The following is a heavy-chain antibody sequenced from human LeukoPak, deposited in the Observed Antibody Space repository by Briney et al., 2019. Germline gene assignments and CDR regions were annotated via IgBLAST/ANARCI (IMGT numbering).Heavy chain of an antibody. V-gene: IGHV3-23*01. CDR2: ISGSGGST. J-gene: IGHJ4*02. Sequence: GGSLRLSCAASGFTFSSYAMSWVRQAPGKGLEWVSAISGSGGSTYYADSVKGRFTISRDNAKNSLYLQMNSLRAEDTAVYYCATLVATTRFDYWGQGTLVTVSS. CDR1: GFTFSSYA. CDR3: ATLVATTRFDY. D-gene: IGHD5-12*01.